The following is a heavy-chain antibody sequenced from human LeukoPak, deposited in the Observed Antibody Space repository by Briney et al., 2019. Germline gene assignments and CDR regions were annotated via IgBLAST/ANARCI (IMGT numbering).Heavy chain of an antibody. CDR1: GFAVGSNY. CDR3: ARLPHLSSSFWSYYFDF. D-gene: IGHD2-2*01. V-gene: IGHV3-66*01. J-gene: IGHJ4*02. CDR2: IYSGGST. Sequence: GGSLRLSCAASGFAVGSNYMSWVRQAPGKGLEWVAVIYSGGSTNYADSVKGRFTISRDNSKNTLYLQMSSLRAEDTAVYYCARLPHLSSSFWSYYFDFWGQGTQVTVSS.